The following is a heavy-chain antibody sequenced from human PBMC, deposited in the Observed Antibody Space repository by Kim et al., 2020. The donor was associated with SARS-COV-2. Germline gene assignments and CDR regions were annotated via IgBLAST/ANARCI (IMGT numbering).Heavy chain of an antibody. Sequence: SETLSLICSVSGDSINNYYWTWIRQFPEKGLEWIGSSYYSGGTNYNPSLRSRVTISVDRSKNQFSLKLSSVTVADTAVYYCARDRSGGGYNFDSWGQGTMVNVSS. J-gene: IGHJ4*02. CDR1: GDSINNYY. D-gene: IGHD2-15*01. CDR3: ARDRSGGGYNFDS. V-gene: IGHV4-59*01. CDR2: SYYSGGT.